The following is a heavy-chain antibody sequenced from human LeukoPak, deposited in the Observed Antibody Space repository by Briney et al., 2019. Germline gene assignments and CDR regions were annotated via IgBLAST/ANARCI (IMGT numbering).Heavy chain of an antibody. D-gene: IGHD3-22*01. Sequence: EPSETLSLTCTVSGGSISSSSYYWDWIRQPPGKGLEWIGSIYYSGSTYYNPSLKSRVTISVDTSKNQFSLKLSSVTAADTAVYYCARREYDSSGYSAFDIWGQGTMVTVSS. CDR3: ARREYDSSGYSAFDI. J-gene: IGHJ3*02. V-gene: IGHV4-39*01. CDR1: GGSISSSSYY. CDR2: IYYSGST.